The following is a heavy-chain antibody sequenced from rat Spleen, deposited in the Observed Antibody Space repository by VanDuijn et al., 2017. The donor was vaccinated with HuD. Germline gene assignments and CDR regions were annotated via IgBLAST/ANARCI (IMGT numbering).Heavy chain of an antibody. V-gene: IGHV2-47*01. CDR2: IWSNGGT. J-gene: IGHJ4*01. CDR3: TRGTMMVLITRGNVMDA. Sequence: VQLKESGPGLVQPTQTLSLTCTVSGVSLTSTSVSWIRQTPGKGLEWLGGIWSNGGTDCNSAIKSRLSISRDTSKSQVFLKMNRLQTDDTAIYFCTRGTMMVLITRGNVMDAWGQGASVTVSS. D-gene: IGHD1-12*02. CDR1: GVSLTSTS.